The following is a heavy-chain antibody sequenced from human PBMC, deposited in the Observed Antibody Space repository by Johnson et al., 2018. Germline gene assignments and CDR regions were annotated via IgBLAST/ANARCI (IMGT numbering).Heavy chain of an antibody. Sequence: QVQLVESGGGLVKXGGSLRLSCAASGFTFSSYVMSWVRQAPGKGLEWVAVISYDGSNKYYADAVKGRFTISRANSKNTLYLQMNSLRAEDTAVHYCARDDGSDEATVTTWWFGYYYGMDVWGQGTTVTVSS. CDR2: ISYDGSNK. V-gene: IGHV3-30*03. CDR3: ARDDGSDEATVTTWWFGYYYGMDV. J-gene: IGHJ6*02. CDR1: GFTFSSYV. D-gene: IGHD4-11*01.